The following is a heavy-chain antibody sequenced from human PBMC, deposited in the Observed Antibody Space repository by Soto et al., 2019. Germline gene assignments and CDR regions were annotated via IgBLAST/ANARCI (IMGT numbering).Heavy chain of an antibody. CDR3: VRGPDYEGYFDY. Sequence: QVRLVQSGAEVKKTGSSVKVSCEASGTTFSNFAIGWVRQAPGQGPEWMGGIILPFGTPNYAQKFQGRVTISADESMTTAYMELRGIQSDDTAVYYCVRGPDYEGYFDYWGQGTLVTVSS. CDR2: IILPFGTP. J-gene: IGHJ4*02. D-gene: IGHD3-22*01. CDR1: GTTFSNFA. V-gene: IGHV1-69*12.